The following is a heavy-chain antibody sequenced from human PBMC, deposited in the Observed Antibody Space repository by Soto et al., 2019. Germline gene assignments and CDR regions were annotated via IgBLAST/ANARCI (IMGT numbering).Heavy chain of an antibody. V-gene: IGHV4-31*03. J-gene: IGHJ4*02. CDR1: GGSISSGGYY. Sequence: QVQLQESGPGLVEPSQTLSLTCTVSGGSISSGGYYWSWIRQHPGKGLEWIGYIYYSGSTYYNPSLKSRVTISVDTSKNQFSLKLSSVTVADTAVYYCARGDKRYSSSRYYFDYWGQGTLVTVSS. CDR3: ARGDKRYSSSRYYFDY. D-gene: IGHD6-13*01. CDR2: IYYSGST.